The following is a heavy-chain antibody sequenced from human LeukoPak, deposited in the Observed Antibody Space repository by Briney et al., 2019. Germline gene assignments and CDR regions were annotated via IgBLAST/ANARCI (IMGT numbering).Heavy chain of an antibody. J-gene: IGHJ4*02. CDR1: GYTFTGYY. V-gene: IGHV1-2*02. D-gene: IGHD2-2*01. CDR3: ARSPIPPRADISYYFDY. CDR2: INPNSGGT. Sequence: ASVKVSCRASGYTFTGYYMHWVRQAPGQGLEWMGWINPNSGGTNYAQKFQGRVTMARDTSISTAYMELSRLRSDDTAVYYCARSPIPPRADISYYFDYWGQGTLVTVSS.